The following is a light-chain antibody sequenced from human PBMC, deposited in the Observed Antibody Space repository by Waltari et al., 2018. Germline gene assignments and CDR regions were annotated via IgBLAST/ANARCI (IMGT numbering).Light chain of an antibody. V-gene: IGKV1-5*03. CDR1: QSINSW. CDR2: AAS. Sequence: DIQMTPSPSTLSASVGDRVTITCRASQSINSWLACYKQKPGKAPKLLIYAASNLVSGVPSRFSGSGSGTEFTLTISGLQPDDFATYYCQQFDTNSSFGQGTKLEIK. J-gene: IGKJ2*01. CDR3: QQFDTNSS.